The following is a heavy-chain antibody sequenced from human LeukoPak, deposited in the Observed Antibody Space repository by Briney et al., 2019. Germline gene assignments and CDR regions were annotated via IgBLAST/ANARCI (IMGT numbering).Heavy chain of an antibody. J-gene: IGHJ3*02. CDR1: GGSISSYY. D-gene: IGHD6-19*01. CDR2: IYYSGST. V-gene: IGHV4-59*01. Sequence: SETLSLTCTVSGGSISSYYWSWIWQPPGKGLEWIGYIYYSGSTNYNPSLKSRVTISVDTSKNQFSLKLSSVTAADTAVYYCARPIAVAPFDAFDIWGQGTMVTVSS. CDR3: ARPIAVAPFDAFDI.